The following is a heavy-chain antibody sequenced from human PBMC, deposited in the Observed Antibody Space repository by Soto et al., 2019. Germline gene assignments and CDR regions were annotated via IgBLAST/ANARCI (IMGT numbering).Heavy chain of an antibody. CDR2: IYWDDDK. CDR1: GFSLSTYYMG. J-gene: IGHJ4*02. D-gene: IGHD4-17*01. CDR3: AHSGDYNLLTFDH. V-gene: IGHV2-5*02. Sequence: QITLKESGPTLVTPAQPLTLTCDFSGFSLSTYYMGVAWIRQPPAQALDWLAPIYWDDDKRYSTFLKDRLASSKHTSSNQVLLTITNMDPGHTATYFFAHSGDYNLLTFDHWRPATLVTVSS.